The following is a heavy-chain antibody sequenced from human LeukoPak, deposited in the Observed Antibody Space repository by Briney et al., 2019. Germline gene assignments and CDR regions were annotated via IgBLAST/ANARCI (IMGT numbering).Heavy chain of an antibody. D-gene: IGHD3-22*01. J-gene: IGHJ4*02. Sequence: GGSLRLSCAASGFTFSTHFMHWVRQAPGKGLEWVSAISGSGGSTYYGDSVKGRFTISRDNSKNTLHLQMNSLRAEDTAVYYCAKGPHDYDSSGYFSDYWGQGTLVTVSS. V-gene: IGHV3-23*01. CDR3: AKGPHDYDSSGYFSDY. CDR2: ISGSGGST. CDR1: GFTFSTHF.